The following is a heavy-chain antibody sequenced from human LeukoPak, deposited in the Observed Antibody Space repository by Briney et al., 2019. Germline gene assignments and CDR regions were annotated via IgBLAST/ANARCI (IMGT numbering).Heavy chain of an antibody. D-gene: IGHD5-24*01. J-gene: IGHJ4*02. CDR2: IWYDGSNK. CDR3: ARGRWLQLPDY. V-gene: IGHV3-33*01. CDR1: GFTFSSYG. Sequence: QPGRSLRLSCAASGFTFSSYGMHWVRQAPGKGLEWVAVIWYDGSNKYYADSVKGRFTISRDNSKYTLYLQMNSLRAEDTAVYYCARGRWLQLPDYWGQGTLVTVSS.